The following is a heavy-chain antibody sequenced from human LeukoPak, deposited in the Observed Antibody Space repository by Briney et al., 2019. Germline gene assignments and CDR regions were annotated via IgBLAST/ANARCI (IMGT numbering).Heavy chain of an antibody. CDR1: GFTFSTYS. J-gene: IGHJ3*02. CDR3: AKDLGSGLPPDGFDI. Sequence: GGSLRLSCAASGFTFSTYSMHWVRQAPGKGLEWVAIIAYDGNYKHYADSVKGRFTMSRDNSKSTLSLQMNSLRPDDTAVYYCAKDLGSGLPPDGFDIWGQGTLVTVSS. CDR2: IAYDGNYK. D-gene: IGHD3-16*01. V-gene: IGHV3-30*18.